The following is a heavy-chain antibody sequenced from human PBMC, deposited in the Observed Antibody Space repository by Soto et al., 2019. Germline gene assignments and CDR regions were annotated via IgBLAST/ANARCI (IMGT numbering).Heavy chain of an antibody. D-gene: IGHD2-8*02. CDR2: INHSGST. CDR3: ARDKITGLFDY. J-gene: IGHJ4*02. V-gene: IGHV4-34*01. Sequence: QVQLQQWGAGLLKPSETLSLTCAVYGGPFSGYYWPGIRQPPGTGLEWIGEINHSGSTNYNPSLKSRVTISVDTSKNQFSLKLTSVTAADTAVYYCARDKITGLFDYWGQGTLVTVSS. CDR1: GGPFSGYY.